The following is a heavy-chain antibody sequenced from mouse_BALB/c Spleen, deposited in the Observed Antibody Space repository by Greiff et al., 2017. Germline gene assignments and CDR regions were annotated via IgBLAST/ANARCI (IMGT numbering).Heavy chain of an antibody. V-gene: IGHV5-17*02. CDR2: ISSGSSTI. Sequence: EVKLMESGGGLVQPGGSRKLSCAASGFTFSSFGMHWVRQAPEKGLEWVAYISSGSSTIYYADTVKGRFTISRDNPKNTLFLQMTSLRSEDTAMYYCARSYYGNYDYFDYWGQGTTRTVSS. CDR1: GFTFSSFG. D-gene: IGHD2-10*01. CDR3: ARSYYGNYDYFDY. J-gene: IGHJ2*01.